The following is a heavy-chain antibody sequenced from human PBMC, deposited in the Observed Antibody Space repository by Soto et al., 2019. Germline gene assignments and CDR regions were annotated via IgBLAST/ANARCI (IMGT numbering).Heavy chain of an antibody. D-gene: IGHD3-16*01. CDR3: ASNHAYAEGYYFYGIDV. CDR1: GFTFRNYW. CDR2: VNSDGDTT. J-gene: IGHJ6*02. Sequence: EVQLVESGGGLVQPGGSLRLSCAASGFTFRNYWMHWVRQAPGKGLVWVSRVNSDGDTTYYADSVKGRFTISRDNAKNTLHLQMNSLGAEDTAVYYCASNHAYAEGYYFYGIDVWGQGTTVTVSS. V-gene: IGHV3-74*01.